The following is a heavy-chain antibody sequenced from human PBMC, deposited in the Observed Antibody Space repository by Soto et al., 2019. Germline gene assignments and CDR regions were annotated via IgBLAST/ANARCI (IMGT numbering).Heavy chain of an antibody. J-gene: IGHJ4*02. CDR1: GFTFSNYA. D-gene: IGHD3-22*01. CDR3: TKSRSAMIYYFDF. CDR2: ISATGVKT. V-gene: IGHV3-23*01. Sequence: EVQVLESGGGLVQPGGSLRLSCAASGFTFSNYAMNWVRQAPGKGLEWVSGISATGVKTYSADSVKGRFTMSRDNSKDTVYLEKNSLRAEDTAVYYCTKSRSAMIYYFDFWGLGALVTVSS.